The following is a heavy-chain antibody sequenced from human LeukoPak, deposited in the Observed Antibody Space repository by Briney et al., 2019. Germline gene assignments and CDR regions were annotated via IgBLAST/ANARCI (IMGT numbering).Heavy chain of an antibody. J-gene: IGHJ4*02. CDR1: GGSVSYGSYY. Sequence: SETLSLTCSISGGSVSYGSYYWSWIRQPPGKGLEWIAYIYYSGSTSYNPSLKSRVTISADMPKNQFSLKVRSVTAADTAVYYCARLRDWDFDYWGQGTLVTVSS. CDR3: ARLRDWDFDY. D-gene: IGHD2-21*02. CDR2: IYYSGST. V-gene: IGHV4-61*01.